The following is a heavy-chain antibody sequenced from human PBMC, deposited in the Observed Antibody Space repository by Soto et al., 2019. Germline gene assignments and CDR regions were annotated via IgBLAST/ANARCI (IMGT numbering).Heavy chain of an antibody. J-gene: IGHJ4*02. CDR2: ISGSGGST. CDR3: AKDHRLLWFWELAHYFDY. D-gene: IGHD3-10*01. V-gene: IGHV3-23*01. CDR1: GFTFSSYA. Sequence: EVQLLESGGGLVQPGGSLRLSCAASGFTFSSYAMSWVRQAPGKGLEWVSAISGSGGSTYYADSVKGRFTISRDNSKNTLYLQMNSLRAEDTAVYYCAKDHRLLWFWELAHYFDYWGQGTLVTVSS.